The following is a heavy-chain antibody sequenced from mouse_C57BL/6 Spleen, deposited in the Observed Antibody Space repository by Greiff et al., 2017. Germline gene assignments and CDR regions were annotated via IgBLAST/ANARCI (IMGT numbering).Heavy chain of an antibody. CDR2: IWSGGST. Sequence: QVQLQQSGPGLVQPSQSLSITCTVSGFSLTSYGVHWVRQSPGKGLEWLGVIWSGGSTVYNAAFISRLSISKDNSKSQVFFKMNSLQADDTAIYYCARNGAAYDYDGFAYWGQGTLVTVSA. CDR3: ARNGAAYDYDGFAY. J-gene: IGHJ3*01. V-gene: IGHV2-2*01. D-gene: IGHD2-4*01. CDR1: GFSLTSYG.